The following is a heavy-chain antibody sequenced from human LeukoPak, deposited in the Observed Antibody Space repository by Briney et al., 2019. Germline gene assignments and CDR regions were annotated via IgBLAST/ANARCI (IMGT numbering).Heavy chain of an antibody. V-gene: IGHV3-72*01. J-gene: IGHJ3*02. Sequence: GGPLRLSCAASGFTFSDHYMDWVRQTPGKGLAWVGRARDKANSYTTEYAASVKGRFTISRDDSKNSLYLQMNSLKTEDTAVYYCARVGPPRSDAFDIWGQGTMVTVSS. CDR3: ARVGPPRSDAFDI. CDR2: ARDKANSYTT. CDR1: GFTFSDHY.